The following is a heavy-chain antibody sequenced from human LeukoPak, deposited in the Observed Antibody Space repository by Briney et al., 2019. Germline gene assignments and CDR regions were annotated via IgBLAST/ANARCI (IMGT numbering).Heavy chain of an antibody. D-gene: IGHD4-11*01. CDR1: GYTFTSYA. CDR3: ARDPLGSNYYQVYYYYGMDV. Sequence: ASVKVSCKASGYTFTSYAMHWVRQAPGQRLEWMGWINAGNGNTKYSQKFQGRVTIIRDTSASTAYMELSSLRSEDTAVYYCARDPLGSNYYQVYYYYGMDVWGQGTTVTVSS. V-gene: IGHV1-3*01. J-gene: IGHJ6*02. CDR2: INAGNGNT.